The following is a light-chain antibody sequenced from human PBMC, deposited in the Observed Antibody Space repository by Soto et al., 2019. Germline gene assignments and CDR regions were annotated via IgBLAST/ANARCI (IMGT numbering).Light chain of an antibody. CDR3: ATWDRSLSVGV. Sequence: QSVLTQPPSVSAAPGQKXTXXXXXXXXXIGNNYVFWYQQLPGTAPKLLIYDNDKRPSGIPDRFSGSKSGTSATLGITGLQTGDEADYYCATWDRSLSVGVFGGGTKLTVL. J-gene: IGLJ2*01. V-gene: IGLV1-51*01. CDR2: DND. CDR1: XXXIGNNY.